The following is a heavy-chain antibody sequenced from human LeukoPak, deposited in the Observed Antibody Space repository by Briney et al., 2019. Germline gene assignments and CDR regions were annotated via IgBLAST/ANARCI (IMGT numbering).Heavy chain of an antibody. D-gene: IGHD1-26*01. CDR1: GFTFSSYS. Sequence: GGSLTLSCSASGFTFSSYSINWVRQAPGKGLEWVSSISSSSRYIYYADSVKGRFTISRDNAKNSLYLQMNSLRAEDTAVYYCARVGVGATNYVYYWGQGTLVTVSS. V-gene: IGHV3-21*01. J-gene: IGHJ4*02. CDR3: ARVGVGATNYVYY. CDR2: ISSSSRYI.